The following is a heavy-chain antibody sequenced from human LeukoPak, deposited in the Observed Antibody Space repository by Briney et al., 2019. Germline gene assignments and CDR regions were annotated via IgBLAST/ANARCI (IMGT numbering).Heavy chain of an antibody. V-gene: IGHV1-2*02. CDR3: ARDYVGDNWFDP. CDR1: GYTFTDYY. D-gene: IGHD3-16*01. Sequence: ASVKVSCKASGYTFTDYYMHWGRQAPGQGLEWMGWISPNSGGTNYAQKFQGRVTMTRDTSISTAYMELSRLRSDDTAVYYCARDYVGDNWFDPWGQGTLVTVSS. CDR2: ISPNSGGT. J-gene: IGHJ5*02.